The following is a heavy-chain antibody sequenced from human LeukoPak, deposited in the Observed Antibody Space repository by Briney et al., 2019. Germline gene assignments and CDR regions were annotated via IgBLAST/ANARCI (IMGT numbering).Heavy chain of an antibody. CDR1: GCSISSRSYY. V-gene: IGHV4-39*02. Sequence: SETLSLTCNVSGCSISSRSYYWSWLRQPPGKGLEWIATIYHSGSTYYNASLKRRVTISVDTSKSHFSLKLSSVTAADTAMYYCARYTGVNGYYFDYWGQGTLVTVSS. CDR3: ARYTGVNGYYFDY. D-gene: IGHD2-8*01. J-gene: IGHJ4*02. CDR2: IYHSGST.